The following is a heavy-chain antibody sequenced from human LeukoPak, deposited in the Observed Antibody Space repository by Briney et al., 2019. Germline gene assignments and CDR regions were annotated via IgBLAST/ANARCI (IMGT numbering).Heavy chain of an antibody. J-gene: IGHJ3*02. CDR2: ISGSGGST. D-gene: IGHD3-22*01. Sequence: GGSLRLSCAASGFTFSTHGMHWVRQAPGKGLEWVSAISGSGGSTYYADSVKGRFTISRDNSKNTLYLQMNSLRAEDTAVYYCARVMSSGYYKRAFDIWGQGTMVTVSS. CDR1: GFTFSTHG. V-gene: IGHV3-23*01. CDR3: ARVMSSGYYKRAFDI.